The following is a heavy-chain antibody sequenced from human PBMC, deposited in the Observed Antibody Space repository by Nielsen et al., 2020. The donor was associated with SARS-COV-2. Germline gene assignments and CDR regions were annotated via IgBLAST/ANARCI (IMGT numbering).Heavy chain of an antibody. CDR2: ISSSSSTI. D-gene: IGHD2-15*01. CDR1: GFTFSSYS. V-gene: IGHV3-48*02. Sequence: GESLKISCAASGFTFSSYSMNWVRQAPGKGLEWVSYISSSSSTIYYADSVKGRFTISRDNAKNSLYLQMNSLRDEDTAVYYCARDWRCSGGSCYYYYYMDVWGKGTTVTVSS. CDR3: ARDWRCSGGSCYYYYYMDV. J-gene: IGHJ6*03.